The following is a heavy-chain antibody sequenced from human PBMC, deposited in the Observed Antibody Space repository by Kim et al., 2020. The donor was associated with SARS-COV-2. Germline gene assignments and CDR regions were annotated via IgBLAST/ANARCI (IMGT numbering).Heavy chain of an antibody. CDR2: IYYSGST. CDR3: ARHDRGRYQLLFWFDP. J-gene: IGHJ5*02. Sequence: SETLSLTCTVSGGSISSSSYYWGWIRQPPGKGLEWIGSIYYSGSTYYNPSLKSRVTISVDTSKNQFSLKLSSVTAADTAVYYCARHDRGRYQLLFWFDPWGQGTLVTVSS. V-gene: IGHV4-39*01. CDR1: GGSISSSSYY. D-gene: IGHD2-2*01.